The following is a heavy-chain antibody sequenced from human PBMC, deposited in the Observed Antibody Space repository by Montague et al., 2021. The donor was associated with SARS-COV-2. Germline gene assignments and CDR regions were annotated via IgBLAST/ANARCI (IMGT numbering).Heavy chain of an antibody. V-gene: IGHV3-74*01. CDR1: GFTFSSFW. D-gene: IGHD6-13*01. Sequence: SLRLSCAASGFTFSSFWMHWVRQAPGKGLVWVSRINSDGSSTNYADSVKGRFTISRDISKNTLYLQMNSLRAEDTAVYYCASLTVAVVGGAFDVWGQGTVVTVSS. CDR2: INSDGSST. CDR3: ASLTVAVVGGAFDV. J-gene: IGHJ3*01.